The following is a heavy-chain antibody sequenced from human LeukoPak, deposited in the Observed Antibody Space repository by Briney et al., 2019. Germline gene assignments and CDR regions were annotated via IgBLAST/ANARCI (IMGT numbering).Heavy chain of an antibody. V-gene: IGHV3-23*01. CDR1: GFTFSNFA. J-gene: IGHJ5*01. Sequence: GGSLRLSCSASGFTFSNFAMNWVRQAPGKGLEWVSIISGYGDSTSYTDSVKGRFTISRDNAKNAVYLHMNSLRPEDTAIYYCASYYVEGPTKFDSWGQGIRVTVSS. D-gene: IGHD3-10*01. CDR3: ASYYVEGPTKFDS. CDR2: ISGYGDST.